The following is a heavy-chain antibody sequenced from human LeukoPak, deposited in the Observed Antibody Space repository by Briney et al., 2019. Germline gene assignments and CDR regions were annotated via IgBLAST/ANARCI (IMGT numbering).Heavy chain of an antibody. CDR1: GYTFTSYY. D-gene: IGHD5-24*01. CDR2: VNPGGDST. J-gene: IGHJ3*02. Sequence: GASVKVSCKASGYTFTSYYIHWLRQAPGQGLEWMGIVNPGGDSTNYAQDFQGRLTLTGDTSTSTVYMELSSLRSEDTAVYYCARVRDGYNDAYDIWGQGTMVTVTS. CDR3: ARVRDGYNDAYDI. V-gene: IGHV1-46*01.